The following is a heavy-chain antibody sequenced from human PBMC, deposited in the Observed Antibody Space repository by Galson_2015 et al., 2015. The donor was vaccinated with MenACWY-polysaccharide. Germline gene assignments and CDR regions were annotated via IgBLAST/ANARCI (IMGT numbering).Heavy chain of an antibody. V-gene: IGHV1-8*01. J-gene: IGHJ4*02. CDR1: GYTFTTIA. CDR2: MSPTSGNT. Sequence: SVKVSCKGSGYTFTTIAINWVRQAPGQGLGWMAWMSPTSGNTGSAQKFQGRVTRTWNTSISTAYMELSSLRSEDTAVYYCARGGRRGVWYEGDYWGQGTLVTVSS. CDR3: ARGGRRGVWYEGDY. D-gene: IGHD6-19*01.